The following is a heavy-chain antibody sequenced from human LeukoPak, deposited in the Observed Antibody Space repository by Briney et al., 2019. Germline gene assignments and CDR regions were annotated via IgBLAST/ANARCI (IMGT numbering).Heavy chain of an antibody. D-gene: IGHD2-2*01. V-gene: IGHV4-39*07. J-gene: IGHJ4*02. CDR1: GGSISSSSYY. CDR3: ARSHAMNNFDY. Sequence: SETLSLTCTVSGGSISSSSYYWGWIRQPPGKGLEWIGSIYYSGSTYYNPSLKSRVTISVDTSKNQFSLKLSSVTAADTAVYYCARSHAMNNFDYWGQGTLVTVSS. CDR2: IYYSGST.